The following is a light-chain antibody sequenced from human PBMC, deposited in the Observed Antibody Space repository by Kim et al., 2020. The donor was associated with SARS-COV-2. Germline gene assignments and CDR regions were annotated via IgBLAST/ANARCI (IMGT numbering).Light chain of an antibody. V-gene: IGKV3-15*01. Sequence: EIVMTQSPATLSVSSGERATLSCRNSQSISNNLAWYQHKPGQAPRPLMYGASTRATGIPARFSGSGSGTNFTLTVSSLQAEDFAVYYWHQDNYWPPGDTFGQGTKLEI. J-gene: IGKJ2*01. CDR3: HQDNYWPPGDT. CDR2: GAS. CDR1: QSISNN.